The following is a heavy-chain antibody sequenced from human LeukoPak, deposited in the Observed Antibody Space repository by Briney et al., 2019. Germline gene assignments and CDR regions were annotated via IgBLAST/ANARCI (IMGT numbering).Heavy chain of an antibody. V-gene: IGHV4-31*03. CDR3: ARGNYGGNSFHY. D-gene: IGHD4-23*01. CDR2: IYYSGST. J-gene: IGHJ4*02. Sequence: SETLSLTCTVSGGSISSGGYYWSWIRQHPGKGLEWIGYIYYSGSTYYNPSLKSRVTISVDTSKNQFSLKLSSLTAADTAVYYCARGNYGGNSFHYWGQGTLVTVSS. CDR1: GGSISSGGYY.